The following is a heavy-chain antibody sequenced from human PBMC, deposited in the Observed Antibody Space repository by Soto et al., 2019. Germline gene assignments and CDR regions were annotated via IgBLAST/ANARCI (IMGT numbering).Heavy chain of an antibody. J-gene: IGHJ4*02. V-gene: IGHV3-23*01. CDR2: VSGRGGDT. CDR3: AKAPNYDFWSGFSAVYFDY. CDR1: GFSFSSFA. D-gene: IGHD3-3*01. Sequence: EVHLLQSGGGLVQPGGSLRLSCAASGFSFSSFALSWVRQSPGKGLEWVAAVSGRGGDTYYANSVKGRFTISRDNSQNTLFLQMNSLRAEDSAIYYCAKAPNYDFWSGFSAVYFDYWGQGPLVTVSS.